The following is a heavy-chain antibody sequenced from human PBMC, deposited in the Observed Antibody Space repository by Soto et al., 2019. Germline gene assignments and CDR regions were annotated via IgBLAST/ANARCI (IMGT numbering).Heavy chain of an antibody. CDR1: GYTFTGYY. CDR2: INPNSGGT. CDR3: VRAGYSSGWSDY. V-gene: IGHV1-2*04. J-gene: IGHJ4*02. D-gene: IGHD6-19*01. Sequence: ASVKVSCKASGYTFTGYYMHWVRQAPGQGLEWMGWINPNSGGTNYAQKFQGWVTMTRDTSISTAYMELGRLRSDDTAVYYCVRAGYSSGWSDYWGQGTLVTVSS.